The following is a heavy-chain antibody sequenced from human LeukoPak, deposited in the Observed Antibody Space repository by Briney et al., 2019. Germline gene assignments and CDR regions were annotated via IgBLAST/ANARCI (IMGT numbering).Heavy chain of an antibody. CDR3: VREVHSGYYGMDV. J-gene: IGHJ6*02. Sequence: GGSLRLSCAASGFIFSSYSINWVRQAPGKGLEWVSSISSSSSYIYYADSVKGRFTISRDNAKNSLYLQINSLRVEDTAVCYCVREVHSGYYGMDVWGQGTTVTVSS. CDR1: GFIFSSYS. D-gene: IGHD2-15*01. CDR2: ISSSSSYI. V-gene: IGHV3-21*01.